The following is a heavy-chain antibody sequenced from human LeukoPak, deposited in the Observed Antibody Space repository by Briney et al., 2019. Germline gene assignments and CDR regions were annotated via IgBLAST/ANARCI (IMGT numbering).Heavy chain of an antibody. Sequence: QPGGSLRLSCAASGFTFSGYEIDWVRQAPGKGLEWVSGITSSGGSTYYADSVKGRFTISRDNSKNTLFLQMNNLRTEHTASYYCAKRGDYGDYYPADWGQGTLVTVSS. D-gene: IGHD4-17*01. J-gene: IGHJ4*02. CDR2: ITSSGGST. V-gene: IGHV3-23*01. CDR1: GFTFSGYE. CDR3: AKRGDYGDYYPAD.